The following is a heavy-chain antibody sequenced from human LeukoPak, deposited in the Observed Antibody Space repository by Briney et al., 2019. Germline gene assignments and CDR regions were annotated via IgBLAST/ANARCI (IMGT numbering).Heavy chain of an antibody. V-gene: IGHV4-38-2*01. D-gene: IGHD1-26*01. CDR3: ARHEYSGSYYGLSWFDP. CDR2: IYHYGST. CDR1: GYSISSGYY. J-gene: IGHJ5*02. Sequence: SETLSLTCAVSGYSISSGYYWGWIRQPPGKGLEWIGRIYHYGSTYYNPSLKSRVTISVDPSKNQLSLKLSSLTAADTAVYYCARHEYSGSYYGLSWFDPWGQGTLVTVSS.